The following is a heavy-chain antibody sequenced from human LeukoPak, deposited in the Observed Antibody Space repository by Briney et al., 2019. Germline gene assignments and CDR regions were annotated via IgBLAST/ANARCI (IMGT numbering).Heavy chain of an antibody. CDR3: ASGVHYDSSGYYYPDAFDI. CDR1: GGTFSSYA. Sequence: SSVKVSCKASGGTFSSYAISWVRQAPGQGLEWMGGIIPIFGTANYAQKFQGRVTITTDESTSTAYMELSSLRSEDTAVYYCASGVHYDSSGYYYPDAFDIWGQGTMVTVSS. V-gene: IGHV1-69*05. CDR2: IIPIFGTA. D-gene: IGHD3-22*01. J-gene: IGHJ3*02.